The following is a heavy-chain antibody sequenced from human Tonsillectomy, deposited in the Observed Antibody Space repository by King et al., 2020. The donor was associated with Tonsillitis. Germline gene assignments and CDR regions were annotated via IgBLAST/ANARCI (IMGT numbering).Heavy chain of an antibody. D-gene: IGHD1-26*01. Sequence: QLQESGPGLVEPSETLSLTCAVSGYSISSGYYWGWIRQPPGKGLEWIGTIYHSGSTHYNPSLKGRITISVDTSKNQFSLRLSSVTAADTAVYYCARICESYPSDFDYWGQGTLVTVSS. J-gene: IGHJ4*02. CDR1: GYSISSGYY. CDR2: IYHSGST. V-gene: IGHV4-38-2*01. CDR3: ARICESYPSDFDY.